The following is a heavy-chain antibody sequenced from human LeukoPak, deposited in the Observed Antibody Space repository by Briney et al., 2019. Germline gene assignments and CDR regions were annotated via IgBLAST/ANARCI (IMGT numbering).Heavy chain of an antibody. D-gene: IGHD2-2*01. V-gene: IGHV3-30*04. CDR2: ISYDGSNK. Sequence: GGSLRLSCAAPGFTFSSYAMHWVRQAPGKGLEWVAVISYDGSNKYYADSVKGRFTISRDNSKNTLYLQMNSLRAEDTAVYYCARDVRHRYCSSATCYRGWFDPWGQGTLVTVSS. CDR3: ARDVRHRYCSSATCYRGWFDP. J-gene: IGHJ5*02. CDR1: GFTFSSYA.